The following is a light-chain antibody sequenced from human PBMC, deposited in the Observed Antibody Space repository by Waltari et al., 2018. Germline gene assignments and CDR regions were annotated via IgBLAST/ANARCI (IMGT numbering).Light chain of an antibody. Sequence: SSELTQPSSVSVSPGQTASITSSGDALAKRYARWFQQKPGKAPVLVRYKHTERPSRILVRFGGSTSGTTVTLSISGAGVEDESDYSSCSGADNNLWVYCGGTNRTVL. J-gene: IGLJ3*02. V-gene: IGLV3-27*01. CDR2: KHT. CDR1: ALAKRY. CDR3: CSGADNNLWV.